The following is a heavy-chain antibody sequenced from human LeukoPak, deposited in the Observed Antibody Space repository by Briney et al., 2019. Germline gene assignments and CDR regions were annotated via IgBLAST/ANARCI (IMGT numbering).Heavy chain of an antibody. CDR1: GYTFTGYY. CDR2: INPNSGGT. D-gene: IGHD3-10*01. CDR3: ARTSGSGSYLYYFDY. J-gene: IGHJ4*02. Sequence: ASVKVSCKASGYTFTGYYMHWVRQAPGQGLEGMGWINPNSGGTNYAQQFQGRVTMTRDTAISTAYMELSRLRSDDTAVYYCARTSGSGSYLYYFDYWGQGTLVTVSS. V-gene: IGHV1-2*02.